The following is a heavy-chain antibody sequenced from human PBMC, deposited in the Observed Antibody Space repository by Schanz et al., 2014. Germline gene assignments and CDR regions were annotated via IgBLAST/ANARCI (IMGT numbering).Heavy chain of an antibody. V-gene: IGHV1-2*04. CDR3: ARLSVAGRPHVNYWCFDL. CDR2: INPNSGDT. CDR1: GYTTFTDYY. J-gene: IGHJ2*01. Sequence: QVQLVQSGAEVKKPGASVKVSCKASGYTTFTDYYIHWVRQAPGQGLEWMGWINPNSGDTNYAQKFQGWVTMTRDTSMSTAYMEVSRLKSDDTAVYYCARLSVAGRPHVNYWCFDLWGRGTLVTVSS. D-gene: IGHD6-19*01.